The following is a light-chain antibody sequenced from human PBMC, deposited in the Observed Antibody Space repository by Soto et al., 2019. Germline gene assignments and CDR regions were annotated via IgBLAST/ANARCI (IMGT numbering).Light chain of an antibody. V-gene: IGLV1-40*01. CDR1: SSNIGAGYD. CDR2: GNS. Sequence: SVLTQPPSVSGAPGQRVTISCTGSSSNIGAGYDVHWYQQLPGTAPKLLIYGNSNRPSGVPDRFSGSKSGTSASLAITGLQAEDEADYYCQSYDSSRSGNVVFGGGTKLTVL. CDR3: QSYDSSRSGNVV. J-gene: IGLJ2*01.